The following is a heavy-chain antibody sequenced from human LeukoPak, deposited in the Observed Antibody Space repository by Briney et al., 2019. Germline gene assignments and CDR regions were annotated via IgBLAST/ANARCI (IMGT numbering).Heavy chain of an antibody. V-gene: IGHV4-61*01. J-gene: IGHJ4*02. CDR1: GGSVSSNSTD. Sequence: PAATLSLTWTVSGGSVSSNSTDWTWLRQPPGKGLEWLGYNTYFGSASYNPSLKSRLTISVDTSKNQFSLKLSSVTAADTAVYYCARGLANGPPYPDYFDYWGQGALVTVSS. CDR3: ARGLANGPPYPDYFDY. CDR2: NTYFGSA. D-gene: IGHD4/OR15-4a*01.